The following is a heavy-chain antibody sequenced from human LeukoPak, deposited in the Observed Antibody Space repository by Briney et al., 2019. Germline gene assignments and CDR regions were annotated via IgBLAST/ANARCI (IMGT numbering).Heavy chain of an antibody. D-gene: IGHD1-26*01. J-gene: IGHJ4*02. V-gene: IGHV3-7*01. Sequence: HPGGSLRLSCVVSGFTFSDYWMSWARQAPGKGLEWVANINRDGNERYYVDSVKGRFTISRDNAESSLYLQLSSLGAEDTAVYYCVRGGLYHYSGTSGDYWGQGTLVTVSS. CDR1: GFTFSDYW. CDR3: VRGGLYHYSGTSGDY. CDR2: INRDGNER.